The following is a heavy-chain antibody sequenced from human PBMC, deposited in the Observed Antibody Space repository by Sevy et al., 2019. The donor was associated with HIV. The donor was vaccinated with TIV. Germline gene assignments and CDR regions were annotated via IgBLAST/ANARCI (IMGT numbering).Heavy chain of an antibody. Sequence: GGSLRLSCAASGLTLSNYVMTWVRQAPGKGLEWVSTVSDSAINTYYADSVRGRFTISRDNSKNTLYLQMNYLRAEDTALYYCAKLDHDAFHIWGQWTLVTVSS. D-gene: IGHD2-2*03. CDR2: VSDSAINT. J-gene: IGHJ3*02. CDR1: GLTLSNYV. V-gene: IGHV3-23*01. CDR3: AKLDHDAFHI.